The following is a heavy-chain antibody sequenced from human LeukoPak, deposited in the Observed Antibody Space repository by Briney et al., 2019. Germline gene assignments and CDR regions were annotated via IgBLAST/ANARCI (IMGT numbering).Heavy chain of an antibody. CDR3: ARTVVVVAATPNYYYYYMDV. CDR1: GYSFTSYG. J-gene: IGHJ6*03. D-gene: IGHD2-15*01. Sequence: ASVKVSCKASGYSFTSYGFNWVRQAPGQGLEWMGWISAYNGNTNYAQKLQGRVTMTTDTSTSTAYMELRSLRSDDTAVYYCARTVVVVAATPNYYYYYMDVWGKGTTVTVSS. V-gene: IGHV1-18*01. CDR2: ISAYNGNT.